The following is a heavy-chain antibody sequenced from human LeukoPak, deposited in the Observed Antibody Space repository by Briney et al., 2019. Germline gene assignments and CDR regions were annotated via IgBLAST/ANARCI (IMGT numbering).Heavy chain of an antibody. D-gene: IGHD7-27*01. CDR2: INHSGST. CDR3: ASSTGGPFDY. V-gene: IGHV4-34*01. Sequence: SETLSLTCAVYGGSFSGYYWSWIRQPPGKGLEWIGEINHSGSTNYNPSLKSRVTISVDTSKNQFSLKLSSVTAADTAVYYCASSTGGPFDYWGQGTLVTVSS. CDR1: GGSFSGYY. J-gene: IGHJ4*02.